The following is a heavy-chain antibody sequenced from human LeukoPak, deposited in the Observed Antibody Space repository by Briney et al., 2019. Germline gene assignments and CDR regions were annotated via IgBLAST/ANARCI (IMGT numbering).Heavy chain of an antibody. CDR1: GYTFTSYG. CDR2: ISAYNGNK. CDR3: ARVEATFYDFWSGYSAADY. V-gene: IGHV1-18*01. D-gene: IGHD3-3*01. Sequence: GASVKVSCKASGYTFTSYGISWVRQAPGQGLEWMGWISAYNGNKNYAQKHQGRVNMTTDTSTSTAYMELRSLRSDDTAVYYCARVEATFYDFWSGYSAADYWGQGTLVTVSS. J-gene: IGHJ4*02.